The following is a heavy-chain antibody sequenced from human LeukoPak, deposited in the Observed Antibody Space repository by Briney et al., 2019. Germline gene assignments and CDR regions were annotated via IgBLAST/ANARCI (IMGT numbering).Heavy chain of an antibody. CDR3: AKSPYCGGDCYVGNFDY. Sequence: GGSLRLSCAASGFTFSSYSMNWVRQAPGKGLEWVSAISGSGGSTYYADSVKGRFTISRDNSKNTLYLQMNSLRAEDTAVYYCAKSPYCGGDCYVGNFDYWGQGTLVTVSS. J-gene: IGHJ4*02. D-gene: IGHD2-21*01. CDR1: GFTFSSYS. V-gene: IGHV3-23*01. CDR2: ISGSGGST.